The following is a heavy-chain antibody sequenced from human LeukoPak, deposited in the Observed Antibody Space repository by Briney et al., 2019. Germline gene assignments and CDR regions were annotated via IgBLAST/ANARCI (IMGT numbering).Heavy chain of an antibody. D-gene: IGHD6-19*01. CDR2: INHSGST. Sequence: SETLSLTCAVYGGSFSGYYWSWIRQPPGKGLEWIGEINHSGSTSYNPSLKRRVTISVDKSNNQFSLKLISVTAADTAVYYCARGTLYSGWSYYLDYWGQGTLVTVSS. CDR3: ARGTLYSGWSYYLDY. J-gene: IGHJ4*02. CDR1: GGSFSGYY. V-gene: IGHV4-34*01.